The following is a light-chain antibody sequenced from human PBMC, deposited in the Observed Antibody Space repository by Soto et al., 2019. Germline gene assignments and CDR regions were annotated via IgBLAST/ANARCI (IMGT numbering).Light chain of an antibody. CDR2: LKSDGSH. CDR1: SGHNTYS. CDR3: QTWATGIQV. J-gene: IGLJ2*01. V-gene: IGLV4-69*01. Sequence: QLVLTQSPSASASLGASVKLTCTLSSGHNTYSIAWHQQQPEKGPRFLMKLKSDGSHRRGAGIPDRFSGSSSGAERYLAISSLQSEDEADYYCQTWATGIQVFGGVTKLTVL.